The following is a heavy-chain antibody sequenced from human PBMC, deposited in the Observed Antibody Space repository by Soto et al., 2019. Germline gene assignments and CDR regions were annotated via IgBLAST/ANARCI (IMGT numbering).Heavy chain of an antibody. V-gene: IGHV3-33*01. J-gene: IGHJ4*02. CDR2: IWYDGSNK. CDR1: GFTFSSYG. Sequence: PGGSLRLSCAASGFTFSSYGMHWVRQAPGKGLEWVAVIWYDGSNKYYADSVEGRFTISRDNSKNTLYLQMNSLRAEDTAVYYCARDPHGSSSLDYWGQGTLVTVSS. CDR3: ARDPHGSSSLDY. D-gene: IGHD6-13*01.